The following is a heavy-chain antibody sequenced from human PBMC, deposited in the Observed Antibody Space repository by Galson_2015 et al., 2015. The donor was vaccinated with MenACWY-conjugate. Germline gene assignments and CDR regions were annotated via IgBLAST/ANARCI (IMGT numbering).Heavy chain of an antibody. D-gene: IGHD6-19*01. J-gene: IGHJ2*01. Sequence: CAISGDSVSSNTVAWNWIRQSPSRGLEWLGRTYYRSKWYNDYVISLKSRITINPDTSKNQFSLQLNSVTPEDTAVYYCARDDGSRGWPRNWYFDVWGRGTLVTVSS. V-gene: IGHV6-1*01. CDR3: ARDDGSRGWPRNWYFDV. CDR1: GDSVSSNTVA. CDR2: TYYRSKWYN.